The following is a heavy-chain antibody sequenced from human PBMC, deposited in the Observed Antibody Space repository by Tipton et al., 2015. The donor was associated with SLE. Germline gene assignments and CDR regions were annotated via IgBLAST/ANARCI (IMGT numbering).Heavy chain of an antibody. CDR2: IYYSGST. Sequence: LRLSCTVSGGSISSGSYYWSWIRQPAGKGLEWIGYIYYSGSTYYNPSLKSRVTISVDTSKNQFSLKLSSVTAADTAVYYCASRLAVAGYWFDPWGQGTLVTVSS. D-gene: IGHD6-19*01. CDR3: ASRLAVAGYWFDP. CDR1: GGSISSGSYY. J-gene: IGHJ5*02. V-gene: IGHV4-61*10.